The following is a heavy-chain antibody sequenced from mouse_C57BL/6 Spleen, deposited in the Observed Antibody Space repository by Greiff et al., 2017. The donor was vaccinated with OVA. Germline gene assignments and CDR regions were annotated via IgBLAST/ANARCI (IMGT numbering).Heavy chain of an antibody. V-gene: IGHV5-17*01. CDR3: AELRRGY. J-gene: IGHJ2*01. CDR2: ISSGSSTI. CDR1: GFTFSDYG. D-gene: IGHD1-1*01. Sequence: EVKVVESGGGLVKPGGSLKLSCAASGFTFSDYGMHWVRQAPEKGLEWVAYISSGSSTIYYADTVKGRFTISRDNAKNTLFLQRTSLRSEDTAMYYCAELRRGYWGQGTTLTVSS.